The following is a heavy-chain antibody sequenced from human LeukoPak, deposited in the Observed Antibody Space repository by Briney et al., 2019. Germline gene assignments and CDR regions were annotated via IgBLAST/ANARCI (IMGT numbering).Heavy chain of an antibody. D-gene: IGHD2-21*02. CDR1: GYTLTELS. CDR2: FDPEDGET. Sequence: ASVKVSCKVSGYTLTELSMHWVRQAPGKGLEWMGGFDPEDGETIYAQKFQGRVTMTEDTSTDTAYMELSSLRSEDTAVYYCATGVLVTAALDYWGQGTLLTVSS. V-gene: IGHV1-24*01. J-gene: IGHJ4*02. CDR3: ATGVLVTAALDY.